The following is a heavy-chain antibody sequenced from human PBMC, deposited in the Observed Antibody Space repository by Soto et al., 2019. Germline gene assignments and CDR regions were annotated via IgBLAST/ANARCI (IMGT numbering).Heavy chain of an antibody. CDR3: ARQWLDSYYFDY. CDR2: ISYDGNYK. Sequence: GGSLRLSCAASGFTFSSYGMHWVRQAPGKGLEWVAIISYDGNYKYYADSMKGRFTISRDNSKNTLYLQMGSLRAEDMAVYYCARQWLDSYYFDYWGQGTLVTVSS. CDR1: GFTFSSYG. D-gene: IGHD6-19*01. V-gene: IGHV3-30*03. J-gene: IGHJ4*02.